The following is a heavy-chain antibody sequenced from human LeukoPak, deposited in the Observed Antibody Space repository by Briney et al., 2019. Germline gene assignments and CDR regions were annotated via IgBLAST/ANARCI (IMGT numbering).Heavy chain of an antibody. V-gene: IGHV3-64D*09. CDR1: GFTFSRYG. J-gene: IGHJ6*02. D-gene: IGHD3-22*01. CDR2: IVSNGDST. CDR3: VNPGWYYDSSGYSYYYGMDV. Sequence: PGRSLRPSCSASGFTFSRYGMHWVRQAPGKGLEYVSAIVSNGDSTYYADSVKGRFTISRDNAKNTLYLQMSSLRPDDTAVYYCVNPGWYYDSSGYSYYYGMDVWGQGTTVTVSS.